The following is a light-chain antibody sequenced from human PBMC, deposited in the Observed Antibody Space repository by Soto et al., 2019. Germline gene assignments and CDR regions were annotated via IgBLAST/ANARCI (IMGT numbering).Light chain of an antibody. J-gene: IGLJ2*01. CDR1: SSDVGGYNY. CDR2: DVN. CDR3: ASFRRSVTVV. V-gene: IGLV2-14*03. Sequence: QSVLTQPTSVSGSPGQSITISCAGTSSDVGGYNYVSWYQQHPGKVPRLIISDVNKRPSGVSDRFSGSKSGNTASLTISGLQAEDEADYYCASFRRSVTVVFGGGTQLTVL.